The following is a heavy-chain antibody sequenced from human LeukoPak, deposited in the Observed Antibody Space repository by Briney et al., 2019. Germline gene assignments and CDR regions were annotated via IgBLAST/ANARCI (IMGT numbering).Heavy chain of an antibody. V-gene: IGHV4-34*01. Sequence: SSETLSLTCAVYGGSFSGYYWSWIRQPPGKGLEWIGEINHSGSTNYNPSLKSRVTISVDTSKNQFSLKLSSVTAADTAVYYCARRRRFLGYYYMDVWGKGTTVTVSS. CDR2: INHSGST. D-gene: IGHD3-3*01. J-gene: IGHJ6*03. CDR3: ARRRRFLGYYYMDV. CDR1: GGSFSGYY.